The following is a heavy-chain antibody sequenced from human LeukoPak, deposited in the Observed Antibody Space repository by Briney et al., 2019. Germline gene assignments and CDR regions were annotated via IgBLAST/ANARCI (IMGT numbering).Heavy chain of an antibody. CDR2: IDPSDSYT. D-gene: IGHD3-22*01. V-gene: IGHV5-10-1*01. J-gene: IGHJ3*02. Sequence: PGESLRISCKGSGYSFTSYWISWVRQMPGKGLEWMGRIDPSDSYTNYSPSFQGHVTISADKSISTAYLQWSSLKASDTAMYYCARHYPRYYDSSGYSDAFDIWGQGTMVTVSS. CDR1: GYSFTSYW. CDR3: ARHYPRYYDSSGYSDAFDI.